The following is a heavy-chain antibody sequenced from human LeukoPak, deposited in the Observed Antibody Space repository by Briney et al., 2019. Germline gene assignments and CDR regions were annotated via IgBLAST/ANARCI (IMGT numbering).Heavy chain of an antibody. CDR1: GFTFDDYG. Sequence: PGGSLRLSCAASGFTFDDYGMTWVRQAPGKGLEWVSSISASGDRTYYTESVKGRFTVSRDNSKNTLYLQMNSLRAEDTAIYYCAKDLVTGSLDYWGQGTLVTVSS. CDR3: AKDLVTGSLDY. CDR2: ISASGDRT. D-gene: IGHD3-10*01. J-gene: IGHJ4*02. V-gene: IGHV3-23*01.